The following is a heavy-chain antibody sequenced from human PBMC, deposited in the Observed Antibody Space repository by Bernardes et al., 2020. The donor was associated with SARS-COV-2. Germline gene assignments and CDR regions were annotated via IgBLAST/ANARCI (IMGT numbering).Heavy chain of an antibody. Sequence: GGYLRLSCAASGFTFSSYGMHWVRQAPGKGLEWVAVIWFDGTNKYYVDSVKGRFTISRDNSKNTLYLQMNSLRAEDTAVYYCARDLWAMARGVMPSFYGMGVWGQGTTVTVSS. D-gene: IGHD3-10*01. CDR1: GFTFSSYG. CDR3: ARDLWAMARGVMPSFYGMGV. CDR2: IWFDGTNK. J-gene: IGHJ6*02. V-gene: IGHV3-33*01.